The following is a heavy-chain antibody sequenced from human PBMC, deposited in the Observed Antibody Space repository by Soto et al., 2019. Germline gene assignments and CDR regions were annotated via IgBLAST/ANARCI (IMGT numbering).Heavy chain of an antibody. V-gene: IGHV1-18*01. CDR3: ARVEGYRGYDLNLHGMDV. CDR2: ISAYNGNT. CDR1: GYTFTSYG. D-gene: IGHD5-12*01. J-gene: IGHJ6*02. Sequence: GASVKVSCKASGYTFTSYGISWVRQAPGQGLEWMGWISAYNGNTKYAQKLHGRVTMTTATSTSTAYMELRSLRSDDTAVYYCARVEGYRGYDLNLHGMDVWGQGTTVSVPS.